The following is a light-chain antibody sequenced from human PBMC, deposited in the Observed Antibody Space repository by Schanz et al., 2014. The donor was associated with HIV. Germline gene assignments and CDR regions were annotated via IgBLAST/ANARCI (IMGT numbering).Light chain of an antibody. CDR1: RSVDSSF. CDR3: QQFVGSVYT. J-gene: IGKJ2*01. Sequence: VLTQSPGTLSLSPGERATLSCRASRSVDSSFLAWYQQKPGQAPRLLIYGASTRATGIADRFSGSGSGTDFTLTISRLEPEDFAVYYCQQFVGSVYTFGQGTKLEIK. V-gene: IGKV3-20*01. CDR2: GAS.